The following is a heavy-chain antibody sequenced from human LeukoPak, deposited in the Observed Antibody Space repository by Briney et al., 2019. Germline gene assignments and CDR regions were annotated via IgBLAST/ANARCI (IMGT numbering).Heavy chain of an antibody. CDR3: ARGPNSNWSGLDF. CDR2: ISPTGSTT. V-gene: IGHV3-74*01. D-gene: IGHD6-6*01. J-gene: IGHJ4*02. Sequence: GGSLRLSCTASGFSFSGHWMHWARQLPGKRLVWVSRISPTGSTTSYADSVKGRFTVSRDNAKNTLYLQVNNLRAEDTAVYYCARGPNSNWSGLDFWGQGTLLTVSS. CDR1: GFSFSGHW.